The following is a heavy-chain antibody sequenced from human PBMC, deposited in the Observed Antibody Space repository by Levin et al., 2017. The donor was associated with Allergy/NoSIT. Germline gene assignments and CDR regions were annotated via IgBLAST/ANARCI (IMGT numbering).Heavy chain of an antibody. D-gene: IGHD3-3*01. Sequence: ASVKVSCAASGFAFSRFWMTWVRQAPGKGLEWVANIKPDGSETYYVDSVKGRFTVSRDNADNSVSLQMASLRAEDTAVYYCARDDRGGLQFLEWLPHTPSFDYWGQGTQVTVSS. CDR2: IKPDGSET. CDR3: ARDDRGGLQFLEWLPHTPSFDY. CDR1: GFAFSRFW. J-gene: IGHJ4*02. V-gene: IGHV3-7*03.